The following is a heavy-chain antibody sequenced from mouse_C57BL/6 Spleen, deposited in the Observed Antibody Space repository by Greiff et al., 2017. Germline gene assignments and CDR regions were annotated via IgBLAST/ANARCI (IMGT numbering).Heavy chain of an antibody. J-gene: IGHJ3*01. CDR3: ARGSYYGSSSWFAY. D-gene: IGHD1-1*01. CDR2: IDPSDSET. V-gene: IGHV1-52*01. CDR1: GYTFTSYW. Sequence: QVQLQQPGAELVRPGSSVKLSCKASGYTFTSYWMHWVKQRPIQGLEWIGNIDPSDSETHYNQKFKDKATLTVDKSSSTAYMQLSSLTSEDSAVYYGARGSYYGSSSWFAYWGQGTLVTVSA.